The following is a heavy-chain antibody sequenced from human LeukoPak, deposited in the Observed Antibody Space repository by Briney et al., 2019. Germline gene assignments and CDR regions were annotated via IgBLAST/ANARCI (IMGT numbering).Heavy chain of an antibody. CDR3: ASTALEPLLYYYYMDV. Sequence: ASVKVSCKASGYTFTCYYMHWVRQAPGQGLEWMGWINPNSGGTNYAQKFQGRVTMTRDTSISTAYMELSRLRSDDTAVYYCASTALEPLLYYYYMDVWGKGTTVTVSS. D-gene: IGHD1-1*01. CDR2: INPNSGGT. V-gene: IGHV1-2*02. J-gene: IGHJ6*03. CDR1: GYTFTCYY.